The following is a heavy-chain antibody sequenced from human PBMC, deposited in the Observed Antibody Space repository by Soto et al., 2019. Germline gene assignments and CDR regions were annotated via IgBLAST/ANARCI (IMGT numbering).Heavy chain of an antibody. V-gene: IGHV4-34*01. CDR1: GGSFSGYY. CDR3: GRGTVVVPAATLYYFDY. Sequence: QVQLQQWGAGLLKPSETLSLTCAVYGGSFSGYYWSWIRQPPGKGLEWIGEINHSGSTNYNPSLKSRVTISVDTSKNQFSLKLSSVTAADTAVYYCGRGTVVVPAATLYYFDYWGQGTLVTVSS. D-gene: IGHD2-2*01. CDR2: INHSGST. J-gene: IGHJ4*02.